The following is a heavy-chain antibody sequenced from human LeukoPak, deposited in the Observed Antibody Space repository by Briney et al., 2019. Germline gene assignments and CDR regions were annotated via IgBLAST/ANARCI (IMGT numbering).Heavy chain of an antibody. CDR2: ITSSSSYI. V-gene: IGHV3-21*06. J-gene: IGHJ6*02. CDR1: GFTFSSYE. D-gene: IGHD2-15*01. Sequence: GGSLRLSCAASGFTFSSYEMNWVRQAPGRGLEWVSFITSSSSYIYYADSVRGRFTISRDNTKNSLNLQMNSLRAEDTAVYYCARGGFCSGGRCYNYYYAMDVWGQGTTVTVSS. CDR3: ARGGFCSGGRCYNYYYAMDV.